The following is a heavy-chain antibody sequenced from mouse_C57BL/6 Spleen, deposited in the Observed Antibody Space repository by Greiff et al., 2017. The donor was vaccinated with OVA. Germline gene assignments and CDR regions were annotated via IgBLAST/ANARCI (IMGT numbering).Heavy chain of an antibody. CDR1: GYTFTDYN. Sequence: EVQLQQSGPELVKPGASVKIPCKASGYTFTDYNMDWVKQSHGKSLEWIGDINPNNGGTIYNQKFKGKATLTVDKSSSTAYMELRSLTSEDTAVYYCARSGLGSSYSAWFAYWGQGTLVTVSA. CDR3: ARSGLGSSYSAWFAY. V-gene: IGHV1-18*01. J-gene: IGHJ3*01. CDR2: INPNNGGT. D-gene: IGHD1-1*01.